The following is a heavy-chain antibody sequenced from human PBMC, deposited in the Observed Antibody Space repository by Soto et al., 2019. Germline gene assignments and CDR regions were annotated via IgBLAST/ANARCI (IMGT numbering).Heavy chain of an antibody. CDR3: ARERSAAGTGWFDL. Sequence: GASVKVSCKASGYTFTSYGISWVRQAPGQGLEWMGWISAYNGNTNYAQKLQGRVTMTTDTSTSTAYMELRSLRSDATAVYYCARERSAAGTGWFDLWGQGTLVPVSS. V-gene: IGHV1-18*01. CDR2: ISAYNGNT. J-gene: IGHJ5*02. CDR1: GYTFTSYG. D-gene: IGHD6-13*01.